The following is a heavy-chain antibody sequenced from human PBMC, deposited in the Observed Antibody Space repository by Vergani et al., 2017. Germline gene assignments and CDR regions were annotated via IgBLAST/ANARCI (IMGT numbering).Heavy chain of an antibody. D-gene: IGHD3-3*01. CDR1: GGSISSGSYY. V-gene: IGHV4-61*02. CDR3: AIDRVSDYDFWSGYYDAFDI. Sequence: QVQLQESGPGLVKPSQTLSLTCTVSGGSISSGSYYWSWIRQPAGKGLEWIGRIYTSGSTNYNPSLKSRVTISVDTSKNQFSLKLSSVTAADTAVYYCAIDRVSDYDFWSGYYDAFDIWGQGTMVTVSS. CDR2: IYTSGST. J-gene: IGHJ3*02.